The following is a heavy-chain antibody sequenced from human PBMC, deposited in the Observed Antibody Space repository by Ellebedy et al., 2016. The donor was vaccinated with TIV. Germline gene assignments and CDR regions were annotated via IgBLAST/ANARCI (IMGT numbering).Heavy chain of an antibody. J-gene: IGHJ4*02. D-gene: IGHD6-19*01. CDR1: GYSFTSYW. CDR2: IYPGDSDT. CDR3: ARSLGVAVAPINLFDY. Sequence: GESLKISXKGSGYSFTSYWIGWVRQMPGKGLEWMGIIYPGDSDTRYSPSFQGQVTISADKSISTAYLQWSSLKASDTAMYYCARSLGVAVAPINLFDYWGQGTLVTVSS. V-gene: IGHV5-51*01.